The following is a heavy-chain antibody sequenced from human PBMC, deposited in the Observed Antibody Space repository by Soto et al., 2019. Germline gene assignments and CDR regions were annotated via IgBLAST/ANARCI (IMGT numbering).Heavy chain of an antibody. CDR3: MGYNWNYPSIDY. V-gene: IGHV3-15*01. D-gene: IGHD1-7*01. J-gene: IGHJ4*02. CDR2: IKSKTDGGTT. Sequence: GGSLRLSCAASGFTFSNAWMSWVRQAPGKGLEWVGRIKSKTDGGTTDYAAPVKGRFTISRDDSKNTLYLQMNSLKTEDTAVYYCMGYNWNYPSIDYWGQGTLGTVSS. CDR1: GFTFSNAW.